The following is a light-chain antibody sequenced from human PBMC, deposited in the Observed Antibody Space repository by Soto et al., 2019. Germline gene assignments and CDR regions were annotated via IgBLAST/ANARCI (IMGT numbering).Light chain of an antibody. V-gene: IGKV3-20*01. J-gene: IGKJ4*01. CDR3: QQYASSPLT. CDR1: QSVGRNY. CDR2: GAS. Sequence: EIVLTQSPGTLSVSPGERATLSCRASQSVGRNYLAWYQQKPGQAPRLLSYGASGRATGIPDRFSGSGSGTDFTLTISRLEPEDFAVYYCQQYASSPLTFGGGTKVETK.